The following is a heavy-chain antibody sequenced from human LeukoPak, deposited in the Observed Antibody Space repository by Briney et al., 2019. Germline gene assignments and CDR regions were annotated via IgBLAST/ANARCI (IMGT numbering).Heavy chain of an antibody. CDR3: ARERDWNDPGGMDV. CDR1: GGTFSSYA. D-gene: IGHD1-1*01. Sequence: GSSVKVSCKASGGTFSSYAISWVRQASGQGLEWMGRIIPILGIANYAQKFQGRVTITADKSTSTAYMELSSLRSEDTAVYYCARERDWNDPGGMDVWGQGTTVTVSS. J-gene: IGHJ6*02. CDR2: IIPILGIA. V-gene: IGHV1-69*04.